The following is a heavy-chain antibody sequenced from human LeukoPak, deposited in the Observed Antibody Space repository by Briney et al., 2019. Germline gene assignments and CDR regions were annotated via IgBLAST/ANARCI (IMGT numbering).Heavy chain of an antibody. J-gene: IGHJ6*03. D-gene: IGHD5-18*01. Sequence: PGGSLRLSCAASGFTVSSNYMSWVRQAPGKGLEWVSVIYSGGSTYYADSVKGRFTISRDNSKNTLYLQMNSLKAEDTDVYYCASGYSYPYYYMDVWGKGTTVTVSS. CDR2: IYSGGST. CDR1: GFTVSSNY. V-gene: IGHV3-53*01. CDR3: ASGYSYPYYYMDV.